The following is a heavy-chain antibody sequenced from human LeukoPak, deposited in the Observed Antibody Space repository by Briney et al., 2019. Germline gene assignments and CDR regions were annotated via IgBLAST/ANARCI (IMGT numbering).Heavy chain of an antibody. CDR2: MYPGDSDT. Sequence: GESLKISCKGSGYSFTNYWIGWVRQMPGKGLEWMGIMYPGDSDTRYSPSLQGQVTISADKSITTAYLQWSSLKASDTAMYYCARGVRSGGDSFFDIWGQGTLVTVSS. V-gene: IGHV5-51*01. CDR1: GYSFTNYW. CDR3: ARGVRSGGDSFFDI. D-gene: IGHD2-15*01. J-gene: IGHJ4*02.